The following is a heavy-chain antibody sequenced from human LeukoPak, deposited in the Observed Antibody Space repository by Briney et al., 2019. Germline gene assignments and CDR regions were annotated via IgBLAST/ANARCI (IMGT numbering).Heavy chain of an antibody. V-gene: IGHV3-33*08. CDR2: IWYDGSNK. CDR3: ARDNSGSYHSPDY. CDR1: GFTFSTYS. Sequence: GGSLRLSCAASGFTFSTYSMNWVRQAPGKGLEWVAVIWYDGSNKYYADSLKGRFTISRDNSKNTLYLQMNSLRAEDTAVYYCARDNSGSYHSPDYWGQGTLVTVSS. J-gene: IGHJ4*02. D-gene: IGHD1-26*01.